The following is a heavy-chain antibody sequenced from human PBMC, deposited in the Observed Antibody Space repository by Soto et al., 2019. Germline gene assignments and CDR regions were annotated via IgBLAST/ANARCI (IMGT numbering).Heavy chain of an antibody. CDR1: GYTFTANY. Sequence: ASVKVSCKASGYTFTANYIHWVRQAPGQGLEWMGWINSNSGGTKYAQNFQGRVTLTRDTSISTVYMDLSRLISDDTAVYYCARGTGTSWFDPWGQGTLVTVS. V-gene: IGHV1-2*02. CDR2: INSNSGGT. D-gene: IGHD1-7*01. J-gene: IGHJ5*02. CDR3: ARGTGTSWFDP.